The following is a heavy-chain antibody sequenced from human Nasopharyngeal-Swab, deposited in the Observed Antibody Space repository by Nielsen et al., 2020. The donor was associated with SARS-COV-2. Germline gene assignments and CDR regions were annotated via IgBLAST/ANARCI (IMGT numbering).Heavy chain of an antibody. Sequence: RQAPGKGLEWIASIYYGGGTYYNPSLKSRVTISLDTSKNHFSLKLTSVTAADTATFYCAGGRNGWYGVGDYWGQGTLVTVSS. CDR3: AGGRNGWYGVGDY. D-gene: IGHD6-19*01. CDR2: IYYGGGT. J-gene: IGHJ4*02. V-gene: IGHV4-39*07.